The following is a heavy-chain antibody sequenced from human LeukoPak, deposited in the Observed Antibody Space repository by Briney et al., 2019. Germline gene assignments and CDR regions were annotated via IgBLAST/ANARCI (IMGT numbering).Heavy chain of an antibody. CDR3: ARTPQRPRLPKANAFDL. Sequence: SQTLSLTCAISGDSVSSNSAAWNWIRQSPSRGLEWLGRTYYRSKWYNDYAVSVKSRITINPDTSKNQFSLQLNSVTPEDTAVYYCARTPQRPRLPKANAFDLWGQGTMVTVSS. J-gene: IGHJ3*01. V-gene: IGHV6-1*01. CDR1: GDSVSSNSAA. CDR2: TYYRSKWYN.